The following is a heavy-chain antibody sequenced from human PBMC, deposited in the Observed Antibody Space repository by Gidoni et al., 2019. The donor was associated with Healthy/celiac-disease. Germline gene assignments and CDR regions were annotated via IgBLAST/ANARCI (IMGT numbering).Heavy chain of an antibody. Sequence: EVQLLESGGGLVQPGGSLRPSCAASGFTFSSSAMSWVRQSPGKGLEWGSAISGSGGSTYYADSVKGRFTISRDNSKNTLYLQMNSLRAEDTAVYYCAKDFIAAAGILLYTYFQHWGQGTLVTVSS. CDR2: ISGSGGST. CDR1: GFTFSSSA. V-gene: IGHV3-23*01. J-gene: IGHJ1*01. D-gene: IGHD6-13*01. CDR3: AKDFIAAAGILLYTYFQH.